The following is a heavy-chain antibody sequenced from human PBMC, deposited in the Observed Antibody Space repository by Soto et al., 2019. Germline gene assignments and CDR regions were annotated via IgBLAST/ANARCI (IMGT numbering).Heavy chain of an antibody. V-gene: IGHV4-59*08. CDR3: ARHAHYYGLLSHPDYYYYYLDC. D-gene: IGHD3-10*01. Sequence: SETLSLTCTVSGGSISSYYWSWIRQPPGKGLEWIGYIYYSGSTSYNPSLKSRVTISVDTSKNQFSLKLSSVTAADTAVYYCARHAHYYGLLSHPDYYYYYLDCWGKGTTVNV. J-gene: IGHJ6*03. CDR1: GGSISSYY. CDR2: IYYSGST.